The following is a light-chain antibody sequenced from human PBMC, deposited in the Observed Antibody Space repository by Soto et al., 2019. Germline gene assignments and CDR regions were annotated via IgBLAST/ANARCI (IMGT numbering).Light chain of an antibody. CDR2: DAS. V-gene: IGKV3-11*01. Sequence: EIVLAQSPATLSLSPGERATLSCRASQSVSSYLAWYQQKPGQAPRLLIYDASNRATGIPARFSGSGSGTDFTLTISSLEPEDFAVYYCQQRDYWLFGGGTKVEI. CDR3: QQRDYWL. CDR1: QSVSSY. J-gene: IGKJ4*01.